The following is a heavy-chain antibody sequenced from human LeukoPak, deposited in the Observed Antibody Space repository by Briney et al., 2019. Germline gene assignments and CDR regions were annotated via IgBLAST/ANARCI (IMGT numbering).Heavy chain of an antibody. V-gene: IGHV3-30*18. CDR2: ISYDGSNK. D-gene: IGHD5-18*01. CDR1: GFTFSNYD. CDR3: AKGDRYSAGHIYYFDY. J-gene: IGHJ4*02. Sequence: PGGSLRLSCAASGFTFSNYDIHWVRQAPGKGLEWVAVISYDGSNKYYADSVKGRFTISRDNSRNTLYLQMNSLRLEDTAVYYCAKGDRYSAGHIYYFDYWGQGTLVTVSS.